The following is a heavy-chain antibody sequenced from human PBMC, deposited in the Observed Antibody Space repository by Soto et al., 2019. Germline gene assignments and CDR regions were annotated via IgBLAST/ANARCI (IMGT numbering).Heavy chain of an antibody. CDR3: ARVGEATDHFDY. CDR1: GGSISSYY. Sequence: TSETLSLTCTASGGSISSYYWSWIRQPAGKGLEWIGRIYTSGSTNYNPSLKSRVTMSVDTSKNQFSLKLSSVTAADTAVYYCARVGEATDHFDYWGQGTLVTVAS. J-gene: IGHJ4*02. D-gene: IGHD1-26*01. CDR2: IYTSGST. V-gene: IGHV4-4*07.